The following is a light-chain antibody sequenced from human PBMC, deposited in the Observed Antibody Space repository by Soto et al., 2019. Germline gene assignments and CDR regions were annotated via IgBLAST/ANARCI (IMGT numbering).Light chain of an antibody. CDR1: QSISSW. CDR3: QQYNSYPWT. J-gene: IGKJ1*01. V-gene: IGKV1-5*01. CDR2: DAS. Sequence: DIQMTQSPSTLSASVGDRVTITCRASQSISSWLAWYQQKPGKAPKLLIYDASRLENGVPTRFSGRGSGTEFHPTISRLEPDDFATYYCQQYNSYPWTFGQGTKVEIK.